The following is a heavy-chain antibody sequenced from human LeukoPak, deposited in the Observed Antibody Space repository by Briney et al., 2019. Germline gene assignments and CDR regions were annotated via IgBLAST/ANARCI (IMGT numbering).Heavy chain of an antibody. CDR3: ARGWDSSRRYEYYYMDV. V-gene: IGHV3-21*01. CDR2: ISSSSSYI. D-gene: IGHD6-19*01. Sequence: GGSLRLSCAASGFTFSSDSMNWFRQAPGKGLEWVSSISSSSSYIYYADSVKGRFTISRDNAKNSLYLQMNGLRAEDTAGYYCARGWDSSRRYEYYYMDVWGKGTTVTVSS. CDR1: GFTFSSDS. J-gene: IGHJ6*03.